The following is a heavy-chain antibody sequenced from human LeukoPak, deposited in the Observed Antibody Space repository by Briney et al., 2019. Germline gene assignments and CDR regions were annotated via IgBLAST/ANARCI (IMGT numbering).Heavy chain of an antibody. CDR2: IYSGGST. V-gene: IGHV3-53*01. D-gene: IGHD5-18*01. Sequence: PGWSLRLSCAASGFTVSSSYMSWVRQAPGGGLEWVSLIYSGGSTYYAASVQGRFTISRDNSKNTLYLQMNSLRPEDTAVYYCAKRYNYAYEYWGQGTLVTVSS. CDR1: GFTVSSSY. J-gene: IGHJ4*02. CDR3: AKRYNYAYEY.